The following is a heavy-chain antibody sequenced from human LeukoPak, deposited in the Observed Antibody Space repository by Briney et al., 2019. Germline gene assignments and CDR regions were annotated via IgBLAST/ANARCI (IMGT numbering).Heavy chain of an antibody. J-gene: IGHJ4*02. V-gene: IGHV3-53*04. D-gene: IGHD6-19*01. CDR1: GFTVSSSY. CDR2: IYSGGST. Sequence: GGSLRLSCAASGFTVSSSYMSWVRQAPGKGLEWVSVIYSGGSTYYADSVKGRFTISRHNSKNTLYLQMNSLRAEDTAVYYCARAPEWLIFDYWGQGTLVTVSS. CDR3: ARAPEWLIFDY.